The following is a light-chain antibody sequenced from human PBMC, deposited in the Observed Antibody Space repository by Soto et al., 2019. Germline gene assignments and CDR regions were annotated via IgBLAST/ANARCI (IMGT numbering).Light chain of an antibody. Sequence: QAVVTQEPSLTVSPGGAVTLTCGSTTGAVTSSHYPYWFQQKPGQAPRTLIYDTSNKHSWTPARFSGSLLGGKAALTLAGAQTDDEADYYCLLSYSGTSWVFGGGTTLTVL. V-gene: IGLV7-46*01. J-gene: IGLJ3*02. CDR2: DTS. CDR3: LLSYSGTSWV. CDR1: TGAVTSSHY.